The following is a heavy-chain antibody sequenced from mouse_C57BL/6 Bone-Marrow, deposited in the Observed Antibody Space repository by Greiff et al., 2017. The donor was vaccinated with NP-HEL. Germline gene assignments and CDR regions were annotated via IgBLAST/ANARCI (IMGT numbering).Heavy chain of an antibody. V-gene: IGHV1-81*01. CDR1: GYTFTSYG. CDR3: ARGITTVVATYWYFDV. D-gene: IGHD1-1*01. CDR2: IYPRSGNT. J-gene: IGHJ1*03. Sequence: QVQLQQSGAELARPGASVKLSCKASGYTFTSYGISWVKQRTGQGLEWIGEIYPRSGNTYYNEKFKGKATLTADKSSSTAYMELRSLTSEDSAVYFCARGITTVVATYWYFDVWGTGTTVTVSS.